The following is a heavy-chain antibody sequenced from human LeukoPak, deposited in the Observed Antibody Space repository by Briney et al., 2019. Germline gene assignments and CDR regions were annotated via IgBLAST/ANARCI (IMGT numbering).Heavy chain of an antibody. CDR1: GYTFTGYY. V-gene: IGHV1-2*02. J-gene: IGHJ4*02. Sequence: ASVKVSCKASGYTFTGYYMHWVRQAPGQGLEWMGWINPNSGGTNYAQKFQGRVTMTRDTSISTAYMELSRLRSDDTAVYYCARDDPNTGTTSHWGQGTLVTVSS. CDR2: INPNSGGT. D-gene: IGHD1-7*01. CDR3: ARDDPNTGTTSH.